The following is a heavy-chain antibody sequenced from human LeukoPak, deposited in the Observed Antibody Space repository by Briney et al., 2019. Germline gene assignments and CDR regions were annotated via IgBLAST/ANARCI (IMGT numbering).Heavy chain of an antibody. CDR3: ARSIVVAPAAVDY. V-gene: IGHV4-59*01. D-gene: IGHD2-2*01. J-gene: IGHJ4*02. CDR2: IYYSGST. Sequence: PSETLSLTCTVSGGSISSYYWSWIRQPPGKGLEWIGYIYYSGSTNYNPSLKSRVTISVDTSKNQFSLKLSSVTAADTAVYYCARSIVVAPAAVDYWGQGTLVTVSS. CDR1: GGSISSYY.